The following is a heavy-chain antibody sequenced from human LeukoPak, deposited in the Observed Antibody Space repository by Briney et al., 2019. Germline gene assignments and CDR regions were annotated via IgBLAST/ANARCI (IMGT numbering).Heavy chain of an antibody. CDR3: ARVDAPQYDFWSGYPRSSNFDY. D-gene: IGHD3-3*01. V-gene: IGHV3-11*04. Sequence: GGSLRPPCAALGITFSDYYMSWIRQAPGKGLGGGAYISSSSRTIYYADSVKGRFTISRDNAKNSLYLQMNSLRAEDTAVYYCARVDAPQYDFWSGYPRSSNFDYWGQGTLVTVSS. J-gene: IGHJ4*02. CDR2: ISSSSRTI. CDR1: GITFSDYY.